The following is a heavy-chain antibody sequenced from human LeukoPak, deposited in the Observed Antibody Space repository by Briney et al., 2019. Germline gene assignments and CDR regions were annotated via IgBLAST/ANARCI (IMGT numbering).Heavy chain of an antibody. J-gene: IGHJ4*02. CDR2: ISSSSSYI. D-gene: IGHD6-13*01. V-gene: IGHV3-21*01. CDR3: ARESATGRTRGDGFLDY. CDR1: GFTFSSYS. Sequence: PGGSLRLSCESSGFTFSSYSMNWVRQAPGKGLEWVSSISSSSSYIFYADSVKGRFTISRDNAKNSLYLQMNSLRAEDTAVYYCARESATGRTRGDGFLDYWGQGTLVTVSS.